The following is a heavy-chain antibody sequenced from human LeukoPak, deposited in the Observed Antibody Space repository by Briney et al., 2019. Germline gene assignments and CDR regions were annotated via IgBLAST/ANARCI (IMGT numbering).Heavy chain of an antibody. V-gene: IGHV4-31*03. J-gene: IGHJ4*02. Sequence: SETLSLTCTVSGDSISSGGYYWSWIRQHPGKGLEWIGYIYDSGTTYYNPSLKSRLTISLYTSKNQFSLKLRSLTAADTAMYYCTRDKGRVFDYWGQGTLVTVSS. D-gene: IGHD5-24*01. CDR3: TRDKGRVFDY. CDR1: GDSISSGGYY. CDR2: IYDSGTT.